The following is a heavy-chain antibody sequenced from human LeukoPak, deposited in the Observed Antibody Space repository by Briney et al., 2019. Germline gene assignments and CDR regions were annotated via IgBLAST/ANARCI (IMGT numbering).Heavy chain of an antibody. Sequence: ASVKVSCKASGYTFTSYDINWVRQATGQGPEWMGWMNPSSGNTGYAQRFQGRVTMTRDTSINTAYLELSSLRSEDTAVYYCASHTYYYSSRSFAYWGQGTLVTVSS. D-gene: IGHD3-10*01. V-gene: IGHV1-8*01. CDR1: GYTFTSYD. J-gene: IGHJ4*02. CDR2: MNPSSGNT. CDR3: ASHTYYYSSRSFAY.